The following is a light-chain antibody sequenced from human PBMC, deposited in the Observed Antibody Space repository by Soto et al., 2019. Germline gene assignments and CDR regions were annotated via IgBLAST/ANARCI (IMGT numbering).Light chain of an antibody. CDR2: GVS. CDR1: SSDVGGYNY. CDR3: TSYTTTSARV. J-gene: IGLJ1*01. Sequence: QSALTQPASVSGSPGQSITVSCTGTSSDVGGYNYVSWYQHHPGRAPKLIIYGVSNRPSGVSNRFSGSKSGNTAFLTISGLQAEDEADYYCTSYTTTSARVFGSGTKVTVL. V-gene: IGLV2-14*01.